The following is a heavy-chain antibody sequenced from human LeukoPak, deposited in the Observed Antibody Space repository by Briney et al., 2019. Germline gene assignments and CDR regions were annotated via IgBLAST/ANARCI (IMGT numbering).Heavy chain of an antibody. D-gene: IGHD3-10*01. CDR3: AKDSLRQYYYGSGSSGVGDY. J-gene: IGHJ4*02. CDR2: ISYDGSNK. CDR1: GFTFSSYG. Sequence: GGSLRLSCVASGFTFSSYGMHWVRQAPGKGLEWVAVISYDGSNKYYADSVKGRFTISRDNSKNTLYLQMNSLRAEDTAVYYCAKDSLRQYYYGSGSSGVGDYWGQGTLVTVSS. V-gene: IGHV3-30*18.